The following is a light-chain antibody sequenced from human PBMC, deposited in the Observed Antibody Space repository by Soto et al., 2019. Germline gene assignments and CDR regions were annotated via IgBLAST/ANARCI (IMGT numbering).Light chain of an antibody. CDR1: QSIRSY. V-gene: IGKV1-39*01. CDR2: GAS. Sequence: DIQMTQSPSSLSASVGDRVTITCRASQSIRSYLNWYQQERGKAPKLLIYGASSLQSGVPSRFSGSGSGTDFTLTITSLQTEDFATYYCQQSYTIPRTFGQGTEVEIK. J-gene: IGKJ1*01. CDR3: QQSYTIPRT.